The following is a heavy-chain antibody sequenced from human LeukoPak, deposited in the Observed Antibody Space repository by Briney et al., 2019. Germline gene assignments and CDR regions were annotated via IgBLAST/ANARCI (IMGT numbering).Heavy chain of an antibody. CDR1: GGSISSYY. J-gene: IGHJ3*02. D-gene: IGHD3-22*01. V-gene: IGHV4-4*07. Sequence: PSETLSLTCTVSGGSISSYYWSWIRQPAGKGLEWIGRIYTSGSTNYNPSLKSRVTMSVDTSKNQFSLKPSSVTAADTAVYYCARVGNYYDSSGYYDDAFDIWGQGTMVTVSS. CDR3: ARVGNYYDSSGYYDDAFDI. CDR2: IYTSGST.